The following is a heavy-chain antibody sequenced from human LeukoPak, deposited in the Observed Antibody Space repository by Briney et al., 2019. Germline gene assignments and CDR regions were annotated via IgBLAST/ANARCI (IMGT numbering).Heavy chain of an antibody. CDR3: ARGAILEWLPLSDSSRYYFDY. CDR2: IIPIFGTA. J-gene: IGHJ4*02. Sequence: SVKVSCKASGGTFSNYAISWVRQPPGQGLEWMGGIIPIFGTANYAQKFQGRVTITTDESTSTDYTELSTLRSEDTAVYYCARGAILEWLPLSDSSRYYFDYWGQGTLVTVSS. CDR1: GGTFSNYA. V-gene: IGHV1-69*05. D-gene: IGHD3-3*02.